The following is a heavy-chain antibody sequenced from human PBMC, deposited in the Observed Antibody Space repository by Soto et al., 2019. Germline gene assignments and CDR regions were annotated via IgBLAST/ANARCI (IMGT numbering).Heavy chain of an antibody. CDR1: GRSLTTDSCT. V-gene: IGHV4-39*01. Sequence: PSETLSLTCTVSGRSLTTDSCTWRWIRKPPGKGLEWIGNIYYSGSTDYNPSLKSRVTISVDTSKNQFSLKLSSVTAADTAVYYCASLSRVTIFGVVTRGFDYWGQGTLVTVSS. CDR2: IYYSGST. J-gene: IGHJ4*02. CDR3: ASLSRVTIFGVVTRGFDY. D-gene: IGHD3-3*01.